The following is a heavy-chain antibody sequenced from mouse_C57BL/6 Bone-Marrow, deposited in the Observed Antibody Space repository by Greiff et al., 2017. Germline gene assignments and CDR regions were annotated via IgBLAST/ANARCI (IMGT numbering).Heavy chain of an antibody. CDR3: TRSLIYYGTNY. CDR2: IDPEDGET. CDR1: GFNIKDYY. Sequence: EVKLQQSGAELVKPGASVKLSCTASGFNIKDYYIHWVKQRTEQGLEWIGRIDPEDGETKYAPKFQDKATITADTSSNTAYLPLSSLTSEDTAVYYCTRSLIYYGTNYWGQGTTLTVSS. D-gene: IGHD1-1*01. V-gene: IGHV14-2*01. J-gene: IGHJ2*01.